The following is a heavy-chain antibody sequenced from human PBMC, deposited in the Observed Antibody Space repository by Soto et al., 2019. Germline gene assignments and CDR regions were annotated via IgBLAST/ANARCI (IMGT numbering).Heavy chain of an antibody. CDR3: PSHGEGDSSVYYYYCTAV. D-gene: IGHD3-22*01. J-gene: IGHJ6*02. V-gene: IGHV5-51*01. CDR1: GYCLTRSC. Sequence: PEEPLKISCKRSGYCLTRSCIGWVRQIPWKGLEWMGIIYPGDSYTRYSPSFQGQVTISADKSISTAYLQWSSLKASDTAMYYCPSHGEGDSSVYYYYCTAVWG. CDR2: IYPGDSYT.